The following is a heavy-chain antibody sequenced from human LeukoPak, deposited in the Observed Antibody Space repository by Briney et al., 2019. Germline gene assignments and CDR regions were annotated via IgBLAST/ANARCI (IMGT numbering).Heavy chain of an antibody. J-gene: IGHJ4*02. V-gene: IGHV4-34*01. Sequence: PSETLSLTCAVYGGSFSGYYWSWIRQPPGKGLEWIGEINHSGSTNYNPSLKSRVTISVDTSKNQFSLKLTSVSAADTAVYYCAREGGDSGSFLPFDYWGQGTLVTVSS. CDR3: AREGGDSGSFLPFDY. D-gene: IGHD3-10*01. CDR1: GGSFSGYY. CDR2: INHSGST.